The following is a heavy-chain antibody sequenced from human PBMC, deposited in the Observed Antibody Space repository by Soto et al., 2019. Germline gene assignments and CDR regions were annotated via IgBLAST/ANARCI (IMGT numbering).Heavy chain of an antibody. D-gene: IGHD6-13*01. CDR1: GFIFSDYA. CDR3: AKARHSTSWYGLEADF. CDR2: ISYGGDNK. J-gene: IGHJ4*02. Sequence: QVQLVESGGGVVQPGRSLRLSCAASGFIFSDYAMHWVRQAPGKGLEWVAVISYGGDNKYYADSVRGRFAISRDNLKNTLKLQINSLNPEDTAMYHCAKARHSTSWYGLEADFWGQGTLVTVSS. V-gene: IGHV3-30*09.